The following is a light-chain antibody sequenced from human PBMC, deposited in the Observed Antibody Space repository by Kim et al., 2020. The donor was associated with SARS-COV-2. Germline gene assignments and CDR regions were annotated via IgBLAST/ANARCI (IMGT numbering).Light chain of an antibody. V-gene: IGKV1-5*03. CDR3: QQYYAYPWT. Sequence: DIQMTQSPSTLSASVGDRVAISCRASESISGYLAWYSQKPGKAPKLLIYEASNLERGVPLRFSGSESGTEFTLTINSLQPDDFATYYCQQYYAYPWTFGQGTKVDIK. CDR1: ESISGY. J-gene: IGKJ1*01. CDR2: EAS.